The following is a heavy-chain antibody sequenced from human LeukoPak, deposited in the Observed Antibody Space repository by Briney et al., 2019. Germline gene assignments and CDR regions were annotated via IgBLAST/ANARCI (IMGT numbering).Heavy chain of an antibody. CDR1: GGSISSYY. V-gene: IGHV4-59*08. CDR2: IHYSGST. CDR3: ARSTIGGYYYALDY. D-gene: IGHD3-22*01. Sequence: SETLSLTCTVSGGSISSYYWSWIRQPPGKGLEWIGYIHYSGSTNSKPSLKSRVTISVDTSKNQFSLKLSSVTAADTAVYYCARSTIGGYYYALDYWRQGTLVTVSS. J-gene: IGHJ4*02.